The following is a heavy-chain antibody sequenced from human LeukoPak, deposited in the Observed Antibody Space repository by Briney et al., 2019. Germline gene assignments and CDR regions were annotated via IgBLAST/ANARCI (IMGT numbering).Heavy chain of an antibody. CDR1: GFTFSDYW. CDR3: ARGVSPTALNY. CDR2: IKPDGSEK. D-gene: IGHD2-2*01. V-gene: IGHV3-7*03. J-gene: IGHJ4*02. Sequence: TGGSLRLSCAASGFTFSDYWMTWVRQAPGKGLEWVANIKPDGSEKYCVDSVKGRFTFSRDNAKNSLYLQMNSLRADDTAVYYCARGVSPTALNYWGQGTLVTVSS.